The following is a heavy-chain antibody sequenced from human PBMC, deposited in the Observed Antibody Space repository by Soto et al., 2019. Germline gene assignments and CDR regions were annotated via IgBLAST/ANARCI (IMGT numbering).Heavy chain of an antibody. Sequence: TLSLTCAVSGGSISSGGYSWSWIRQPPGKGLEWIGYIYQSGSTYYNPSLKSRVTISVDRSRNQFSLKLSSVTAADTAVYFCATQSYSNSGAYYYAMDVWGQGTTVTVSS. CDR2: IYQSGST. CDR3: ATQSYSNSGAYYYAMDV. D-gene: IGHD4-4*01. V-gene: IGHV4-30-2*01. J-gene: IGHJ6*02. CDR1: GGSISSGGYS.